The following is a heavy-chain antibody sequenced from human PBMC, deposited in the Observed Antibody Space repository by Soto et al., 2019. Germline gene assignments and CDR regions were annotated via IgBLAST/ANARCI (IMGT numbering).Heavy chain of an antibody. CDR3: AKGALPHIVVVVAATLPPYYYYMDV. Sequence: GGSLRLSCAASGFTFSSYAMSWVRQAPGKGLEWVSAISGSGGSTYYADSVKGRFTISRDNSKNTLYLQMNSLRAEDTAVYYCAKGALPHIVVVVAATLPPYYYYMDVWGKGTTVTVSS. J-gene: IGHJ6*03. CDR1: GFTFSSYA. D-gene: IGHD2-15*01. CDR2: ISGSGGST. V-gene: IGHV3-23*01.